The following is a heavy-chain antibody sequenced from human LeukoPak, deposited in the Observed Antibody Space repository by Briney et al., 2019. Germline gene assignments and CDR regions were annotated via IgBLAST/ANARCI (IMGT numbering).Heavy chain of an antibody. CDR1: GYIFTAYA. J-gene: IGHJ5*02. D-gene: IGHD6-19*01. CDR3: ARDFGSSSGYYWFDP. V-gene: IGHV1-3*01. Sequence: ASVKVSCKASGYIFTAYAIHWVRQAPGQGLEWMGWINAGNGITKYSQKFQGRVTITRDTSATTVYMELSSLRSEDTALYYCARDFGSSSGYYWFDPWGQGTLSPSPQ. CDR2: INAGNGIT.